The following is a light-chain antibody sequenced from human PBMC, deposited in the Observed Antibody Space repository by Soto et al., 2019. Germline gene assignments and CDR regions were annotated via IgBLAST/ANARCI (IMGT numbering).Light chain of an antibody. Sequence: IVKTESPPTLYVSPGERATLSCRASESVSSYLAWYQQKPGQAPRLLIYGASIRATGIPDRSIGSGASADDTPTIIMRLQDDDTAYYSQPQCHTSCSFGQGTKVDIK. CDR2: GAS. CDR1: ESVSSY. CDR3: PQCHTSCS. J-gene: IGKJ1*01. V-gene: IGKV3D-15*03.